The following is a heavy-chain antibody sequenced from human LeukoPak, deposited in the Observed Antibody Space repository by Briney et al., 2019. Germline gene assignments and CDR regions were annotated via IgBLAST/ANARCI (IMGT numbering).Heavy chain of an antibody. J-gene: IGHJ4*02. CDR3: TTDRDCTNGVCYPLDY. Sequence: PGGSLRLSCAASGFTFSNAWMGWVRQAPGKGLDWVGRIKSKTDGGTTDYAAPVKGRFNISRDDSKNTLYLQMNSLKTEDTAVYYCTTDRDCTNGVCYPLDYWGQGTLVTVSS. CDR1: GFTFSNAW. D-gene: IGHD2-8*01. CDR2: IKSKTDGGTT. V-gene: IGHV3-15*01.